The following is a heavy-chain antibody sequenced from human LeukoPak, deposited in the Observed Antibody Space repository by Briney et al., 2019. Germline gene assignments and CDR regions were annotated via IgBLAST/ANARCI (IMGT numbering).Heavy chain of an antibody. CDR1: GGTFSSYA. Sequence: SVKVSCKTSGGTFSSYAISWVRQAPGQGLEWMGGIIPIYDTPNYAQNFQGRVTITTDESTSTAYMELSSLRSEDTAVYYCARERCEGNYYYYMDVWGKGTTVTVSS. J-gene: IGHJ6*03. D-gene: IGHD5-24*01. CDR3: ARERCEGNYYYYMDV. CDR2: IIPIYDTP. V-gene: IGHV1-69*05.